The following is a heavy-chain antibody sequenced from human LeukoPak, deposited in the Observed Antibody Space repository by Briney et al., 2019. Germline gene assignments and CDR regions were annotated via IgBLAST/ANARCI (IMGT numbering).Heavy chain of an antibody. CDR2: IYTSGST. V-gene: IGHV4-4*07. J-gene: IGHJ4*02. CDR1: GGSISSYY. Sequence: PSETLSLTCTVSGGSISSYYWSWIRQPAWKGLEWIGRIYTSGSTNYNPSLKSRVTMSVDTSKNQFSLKLSSVTAADTAVYYCARGGPLGDFWSGYSYYFDYWGQGTLVTVSS. CDR3: ARGGPLGDFWSGYSYYFDY. D-gene: IGHD3-3*01.